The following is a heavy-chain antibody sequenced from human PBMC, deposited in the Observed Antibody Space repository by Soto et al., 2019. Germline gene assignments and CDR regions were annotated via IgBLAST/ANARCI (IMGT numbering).Heavy chain of an antibody. V-gene: IGHV4-39*01. Sequence: SETLSLTCTVSGGSITSSSYYWGWIRQPPGKGLEWIGSIYYSGGTYYNPSLKSRVTISVDTSKNQFSLKLSSVTAADTAVYYCATQEVGGSYVYTFDPWGQGTLVTVS. CDR2: IYYSGGT. D-gene: IGHD1-26*01. J-gene: IGHJ5*02. CDR3: ATQEVGGSYVYTFDP. CDR1: GGSITSSSYY.